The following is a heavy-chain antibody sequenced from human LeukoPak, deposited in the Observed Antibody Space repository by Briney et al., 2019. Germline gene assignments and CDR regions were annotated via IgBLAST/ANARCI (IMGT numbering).Heavy chain of an antibody. CDR3: ARGNSGSYSQDWFDP. CDR2: ISWNSGTI. J-gene: IGHJ5*02. Sequence: GGSLRLSCAASGLTFDDYAMHWVRQAPGKGLEWVSGISWNSGTIGYADSVKGRFTISRGNAKNSLYLQMNSLRDDDMALYYCARGNSGSYSQDWFDPWGQGTLVTVSA. V-gene: IGHV3-9*03. CDR1: GLTFDDYA. D-gene: IGHD1-26*01.